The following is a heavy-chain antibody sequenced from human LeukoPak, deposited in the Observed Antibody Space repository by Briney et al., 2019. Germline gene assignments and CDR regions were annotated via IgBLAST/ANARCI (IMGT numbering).Heavy chain of an antibody. J-gene: IGHJ4*02. CDR1: GGSISTYY. V-gene: IGHV4-59*01. D-gene: IGHD2-15*01. Sequence: SETLSLTCTVSGGSISTYYWTWLRQPPGKGLEWIGYIYYSGSTNYNPSLKSRVTISVDTSKNQFSLKLSSVTAADTAVYYCAGGGVVNFDYWGQGTLVTVSS. CDR3: AGGGVVNFDY. CDR2: IYYSGST.